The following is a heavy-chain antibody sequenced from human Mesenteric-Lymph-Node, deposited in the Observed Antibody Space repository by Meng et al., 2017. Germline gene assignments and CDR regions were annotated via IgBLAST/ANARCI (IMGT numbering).Heavy chain of an antibody. CDR2: MYHSGTT. CDR1: GGSISSSYW. Sequence: QGQVKESGPGLVKPSETLSLTCAVSGGSISSSYWWTWVRQSPGKGLEWIGEMYHSGTTNYNPSLKSRVTISMGKSNNQLSLKLNSVTAADTAVYYCATQESRDGHNPYWGQGTLVTVSS. J-gene: IGHJ4*02. CDR3: ATQESRDGHNPY. V-gene: IGHV4-4*02. D-gene: IGHD5-24*01.